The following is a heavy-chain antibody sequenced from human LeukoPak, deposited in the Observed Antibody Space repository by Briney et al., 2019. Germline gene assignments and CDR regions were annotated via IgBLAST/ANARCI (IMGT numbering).Heavy chain of an antibody. CDR3: ARGGTTVAGTFWFDP. V-gene: IGHV4-4*02. J-gene: IGHJ5*02. CDR2: IYHTGSS. D-gene: IGHD6-19*01. CDR1: GGSISSSNW. Sequence: PSESLSLTCAVSGGSISSSNWWSWVRQPPGKGLEWIGEIYHTGSSNYNPSLKSRVTISVDKSKSQFSLKLSSVTAADTAVYYCARGGTTVAGTFWFDPWGQGTLVTVSS.